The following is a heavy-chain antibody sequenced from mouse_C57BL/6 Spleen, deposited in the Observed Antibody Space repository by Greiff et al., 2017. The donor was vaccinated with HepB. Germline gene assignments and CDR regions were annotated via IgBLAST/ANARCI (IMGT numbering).Heavy chain of an antibody. Sequence: VQLQQPGAELVMPGASVKLSCKASGYTFTSYWIHWVKQRPGQGLEWIGEIDPSDSYTNYNQKFKGKSTLTVDKSSSTAYMQLSSLTSEDSAVYYCARRHYSNAWFAYWGQGTLVTVSA. D-gene: IGHD2-5*01. CDR3: ARRHYSNAWFAY. V-gene: IGHV1-69*01. J-gene: IGHJ3*01. CDR1: GYTFTSYW. CDR2: IDPSDSYT.